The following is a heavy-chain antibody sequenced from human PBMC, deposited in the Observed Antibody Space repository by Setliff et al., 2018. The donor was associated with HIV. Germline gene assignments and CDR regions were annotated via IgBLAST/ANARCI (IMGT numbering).Heavy chain of an antibody. D-gene: IGHD6-6*01. CDR3: ARVFTAGRREYYFDL. J-gene: IGHJ4*02. V-gene: IGHV4-39*01. Sequence: SETLSLTCSVSGGSISSGHYFWGWIRQPPGKGLEWIGSIYYSGSTYYNPSLKSRVTMSVDTSKNQFSLKLSSVTAADTAVYYCARVFTAGRREYYFDLWGQGTLVTVSS. CDR2: IYYSGST. CDR1: GGSISSGHYF.